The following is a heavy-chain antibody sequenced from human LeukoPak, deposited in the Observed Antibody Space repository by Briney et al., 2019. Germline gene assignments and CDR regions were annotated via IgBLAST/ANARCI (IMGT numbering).Heavy chain of an antibody. Sequence: GGSLRLSCAASGITFSSYGMSWVRQAPGKGLEWVSSISSTGGTTYYADSVKGRFTISRDNSKNTLYLQMNSLRAEDTAIYYCARNGDRGAYCTGGTCYPYFYYYMDVWGKGTTVTI. CDR2: ISSTGGTT. V-gene: IGHV3-23*01. CDR3: ARNGDRGAYCTGGTCYPYFYYYMDV. CDR1: GITFSSYG. D-gene: IGHD2-15*01. J-gene: IGHJ6*03.